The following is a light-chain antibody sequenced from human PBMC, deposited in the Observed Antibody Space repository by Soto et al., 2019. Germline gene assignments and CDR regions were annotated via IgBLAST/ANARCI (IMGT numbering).Light chain of an antibody. CDR3: QQYNDWPSLT. Sequence: EIVMTQSPATLSVSPGERATLSCRASQSVNRNLAWYQQKPGHAPRLLISGASTRATGIPARFSGSGSGTEFTLTISSLQSEDFAVYYCQQYNDWPSLTFGGGTKVEIK. J-gene: IGKJ4*01. CDR1: QSVNRN. V-gene: IGKV3-15*01. CDR2: GAS.